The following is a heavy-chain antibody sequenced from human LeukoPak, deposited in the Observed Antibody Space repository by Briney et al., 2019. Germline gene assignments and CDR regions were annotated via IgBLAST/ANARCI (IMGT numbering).Heavy chain of an antibody. CDR2: ISGSGGTT. D-gene: IGHD3-22*01. J-gene: IGHJ4*02. CDR3: AKTNGYYSD. Sequence: GGSLTLSCAASGFTFSSYGMNWVRQAPGKGLEWVSGISGSGGTTYYADSVKGRFTISRDNSKNSLSLQVSSLRAEDTAVYYCAKTNGYYSDWGQGSLVTVSS. CDR1: GFTFSSYG. V-gene: IGHV3-23*01.